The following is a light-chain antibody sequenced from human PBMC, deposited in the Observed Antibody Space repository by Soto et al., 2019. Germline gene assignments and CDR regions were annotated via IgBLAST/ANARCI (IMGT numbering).Light chain of an antibody. Sequence: QTVVTQEPSLTVSPGGTVTLTCGSSTGAVTSGHYPYWFQQKPGQAPRTLVYNTSDKHSWAPARFSGSLLGGKAALTLSGSQPEDEAEYYCLLSYSGARVFGEGTKVTVL. CDR1: TGAVTSGHY. V-gene: IGLV7-46*01. CDR2: NTS. J-gene: IGLJ3*02. CDR3: LLSYSGARV.